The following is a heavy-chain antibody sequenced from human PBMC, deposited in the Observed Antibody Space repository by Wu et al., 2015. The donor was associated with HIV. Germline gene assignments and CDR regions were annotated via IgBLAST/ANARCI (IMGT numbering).Heavy chain of an antibody. CDR1: GYTFTSYY. D-gene: IGHD3-10*01. J-gene: IGHJ6*02. CDR3: ARDIHTFYFGPGSHGYYYYYAMDI. Sequence: QVQLVQSGAEVKKPGASVKVSCKASGYTFTSYYMHWVRQAPGQGLEWMGIINPSGGSTSYAQKFQGRLTLTSDTSTSTVYMGLRSLRSQDTAVYFCARDIHTFYFGPGSHGYYYYYAMDIWGRGTTVIVSS. V-gene: IGHV1-46*01. CDR2: INPSGGST.